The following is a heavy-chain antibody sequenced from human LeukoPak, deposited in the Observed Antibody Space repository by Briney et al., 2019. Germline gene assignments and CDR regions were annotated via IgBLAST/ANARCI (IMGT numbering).Heavy chain of an antibody. Sequence: SETLSLTCTVSGASIGSSYYNWGWVRQPPGKGLEWIGTIHYSGSTYYNPSLKSRVTISVDTSKNQFSLKMNSVTAADTAMYYCAREAAYNFWSGYYQTTYYMDVWGTGTTVTVSS. CDR3: AREAAYNFWSGYYQTTYYMDV. J-gene: IGHJ6*03. CDR2: IHYSGST. D-gene: IGHD3-3*01. V-gene: IGHV4-39*02. CDR1: GASIGSSYYN.